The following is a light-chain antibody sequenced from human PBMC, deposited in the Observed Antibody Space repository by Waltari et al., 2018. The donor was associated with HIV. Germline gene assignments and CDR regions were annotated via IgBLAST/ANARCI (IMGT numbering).Light chain of an antibody. J-gene: IGLJ3*02. CDR2: RNN. CDR3: AAWDDTRGGLWV. CDR1: SSNIGSNY. V-gene: IGLV1-47*01. Sequence: ISCFGSSSNIGSNYVYWYQQLPGTAPKLLIYRNNQRPSGVPDRFSGSKSGTSASLAISGLRSEDEGDYSCAAWDDTRGGLWVFGGGTKVTVL.